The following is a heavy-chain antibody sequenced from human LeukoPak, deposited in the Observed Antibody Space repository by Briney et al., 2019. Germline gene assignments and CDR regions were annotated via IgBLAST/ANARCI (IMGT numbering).Heavy chain of an antibody. V-gene: IGHV3-7*03. J-gene: IGHJ4*02. CDR3: ARDKIEGPSNFDN. CDR2: IKQDGGEE. CDR1: GFDFSNYW. Sequence: GGSLRLSCAASGFDFSNYWMYWVRQAPGKGPEWVANIKQDGGEEYYVDSVKGRFTISRDNAKNSLYLQMSSLRAEDTAIYYCARDKIEGPSNFDNWGQGILVIVSS. D-gene: IGHD2/OR15-2a*01.